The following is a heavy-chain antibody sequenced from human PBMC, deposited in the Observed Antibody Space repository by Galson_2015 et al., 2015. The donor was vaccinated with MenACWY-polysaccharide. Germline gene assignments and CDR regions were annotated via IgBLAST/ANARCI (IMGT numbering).Heavy chain of an antibody. V-gene: IGHV3-7*01. J-gene: IGHJ6*02. Sequence: LRLSCAGSGLTFSSYGMGWVRQAPGKGLEWVANIKKDGSEKYYVDSVKGRFTISRDNALYLQMNSLRAEDTAVYFCARGHYGMDVWGQGTTVTVSS. CDR3: ARGHYGMDV. CDR2: IKKDGSEK. CDR1: GLTFSSYG.